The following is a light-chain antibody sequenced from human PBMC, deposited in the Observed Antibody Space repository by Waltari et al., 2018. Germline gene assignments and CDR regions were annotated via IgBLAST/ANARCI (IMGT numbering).Light chain of an antibody. CDR3: AAWDDRLNGVV. CDR1: SSNIGRDI. J-gene: IGLJ2*01. V-gene: IGLV1-44*01. CDR2: NNK. Sequence: QSVLTQSPSASGTSGQRVTISCSGSSSNIGRDIVNWYRHLPGTAPKLLIYNNKQRPSGVPDRFSGSKSGTSASLAISGLQSEDEADYYCAAWDDRLNGVVFGGGTKLSVL.